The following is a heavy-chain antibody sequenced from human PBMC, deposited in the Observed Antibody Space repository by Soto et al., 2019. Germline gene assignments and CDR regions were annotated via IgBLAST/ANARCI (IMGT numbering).Heavy chain of an antibody. CDR1: GGTFSSYA. CDR2: IIPIFGTA. CDR3: AGVSGGLLGAFDI. D-gene: IGHD3-10*01. J-gene: IGHJ3*02. Sequence: QVQLVQSGAEVKKPGSSVKVSCKASGGTFSSYAISWVRQAPGQGLEWMGGIIPIFGTANYAQKFQGRVTITGDESTSTPYRRRGSRGSEDRAWYYGAGVSGGLLGAFDIWGQGTMFTVS. V-gene: IGHV1-69*01.